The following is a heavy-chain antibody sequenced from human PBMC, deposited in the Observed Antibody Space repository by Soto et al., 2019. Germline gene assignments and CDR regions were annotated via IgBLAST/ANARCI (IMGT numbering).Heavy chain of an antibody. CDR2: ISGSGGRT. J-gene: IGHJ4*02. CDR3: AKANSFSCSGTTCYAFYFDY. CDR1: GFTFSSYA. D-gene: IGHD2-2*01. V-gene: IGHV3-23*01. Sequence: EVQLLESGGGFVPPGGSLRLSCAVSGFTFSSYAMSWVHQAPGKGLEWISYISGSGGRTYYADSVKGRFTITRDNSKNTVYLQMNSLRVEDTAVDYCAKANSFSCSGTTCYAFYFDYWGQGTLVTVSS.